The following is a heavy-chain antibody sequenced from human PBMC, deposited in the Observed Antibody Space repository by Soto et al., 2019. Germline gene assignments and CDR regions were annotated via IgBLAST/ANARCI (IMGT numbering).Heavy chain of an antibody. D-gene: IGHD1-26*01. Sequence: QVPLVESGGGLVKPGGSLRLSCAASGFTFSDYYMSWIRQAPGKGLEWVSYISSSSSYTNYADSVKGRFTISRDNAKNSLYLQMNSLRAEDTAVYYCARRSPSGSQHFDSWGQGTLVTVSS. CDR3: ARRSPSGSQHFDS. V-gene: IGHV3-11*05. CDR2: ISSSSSYT. J-gene: IGHJ4*02. CDR1: GFTFSDYY.